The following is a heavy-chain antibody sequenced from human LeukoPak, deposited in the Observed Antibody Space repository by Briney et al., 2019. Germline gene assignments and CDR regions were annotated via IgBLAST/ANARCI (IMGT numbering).Heavy chain of an antibody. V-gene: IGHV3-23*01. D-gene: IGHD2-2*01. CDR3: ANSKELYCSSTSCPWDY. CDR1: GFTFSSYA. J-gene: IGHJ4*02. CDR2: ISGSGGST. Sequence: PGGSLRLSCAASGFTFSSYAMSWVRQAPGKGLEWVSAISGSGGSTYYADSVKGRFTISRDNSKNTLYLQMNSLRAEDTAVYYCANSKELYCSSTSCPWDYWGQGTLVTVSS.